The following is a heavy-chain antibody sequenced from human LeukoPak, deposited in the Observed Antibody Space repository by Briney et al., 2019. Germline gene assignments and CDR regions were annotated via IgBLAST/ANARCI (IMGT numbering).Heavy chain of an antibody. J-gene: IGHJ6*03. CDR2: IYYSGST. V-gene: IGHV4-59*11. CDR3: ARGSRCSGGSCYAYYYYYMDV. Sequence: SETLSLTCTVSGGSISSHYWSWIRQPPGKGLEWIGYIYYSGSTNYNPSLKSRVTISVDTSKNQFSLKLSSVTAADRAVYYCARGSRCSGGSCYAYYYYYMDVWGKGTTVTVSS. D-gene: IGHD2-15*01. CDR1: GGSISSHY.